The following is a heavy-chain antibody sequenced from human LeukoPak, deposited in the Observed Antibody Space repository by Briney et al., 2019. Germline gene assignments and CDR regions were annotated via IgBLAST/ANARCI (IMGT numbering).Heavy chain of an antibody. CDR2: LSYTGKT. D-gene: IGHD2/OR15-2a*01. CDR3: SEGYFEPFDH. Sequence: SETLSLTCVVSGASVSSAHWNWIRQLPGKGLEWIGCLSYTGKTDYNPSLTSRVTISLDTSKNQVSLKLRSVTAADTAVYYCSEGYFEPFDHWGQGTLVTVSS. V-gene: IGHV4-59*02. J-gene: IGHJ4*02. CDR1: GASVSSAH.